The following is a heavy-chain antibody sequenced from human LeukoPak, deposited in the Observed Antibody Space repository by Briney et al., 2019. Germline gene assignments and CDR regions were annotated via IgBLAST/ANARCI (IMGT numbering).Heavy chain of an antibody. J-gene: IGHJ4*02. CDR2: IYYSGST. CDR1: GGSISSGGYY. CDR3: ARAGQQLGPAGFDY. Sequence: SQTLSLTCTVSGGSISSGGYYWSWIRQHPGKGLEWIGYIYYSGSTYYNPSLKSRVTISVDTSKNQFSLKLSSVTAADTAVYYCARAGQQLGPAGFDYWGQGTLVTVYS. V-gene: IGHV4-31*03. D-gene: IGHD6-13*01.